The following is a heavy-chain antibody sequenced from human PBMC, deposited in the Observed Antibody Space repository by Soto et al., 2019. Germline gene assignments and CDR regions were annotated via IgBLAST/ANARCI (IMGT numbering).Heavy chain of an antibody. CDR2: ISAYNGNT. J-gene: IGHJ4*02. Sequence: QVHLVQSGDEVKKPGASVKDSCTASGYTFTNFGISWMRQAPGQGLEWMGWISAYNGNTNYAQKFQGRVTMTTDTSTSTAYMELRSLRSDDTPVYYCARGGTPIDYWDQGTLVTVSS. CDR1: GYTFTNFG. V-gene: IGHV1-18*01. D-gene: IGHD3-16*01. CDR3: ARGGTPIDY.